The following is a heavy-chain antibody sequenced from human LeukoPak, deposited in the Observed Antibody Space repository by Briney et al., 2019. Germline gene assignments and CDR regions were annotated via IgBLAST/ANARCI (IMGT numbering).Heavy chain of an antibody. CDR3: AKGARIAARPTIWFDS. J-gene: IGHJ5*01. CDR2: GHSDGTA. Sequence: GGSLRLSCAASGFTFSSYAMNWVRQAPGKGLEWVSSGHSDGTAYYADSEKGRFTISRDNSKNTLSLQMNSLIAEDTAVYYCAKGARIAARPTIWFDSWGQGTLVTVSS. D-gene: IGHD6-6*01. V-gene: IGHV3-23*01. CDR1: GFTFSSYA.